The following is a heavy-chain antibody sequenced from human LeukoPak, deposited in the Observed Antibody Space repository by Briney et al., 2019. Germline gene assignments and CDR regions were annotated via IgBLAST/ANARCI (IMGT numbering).Heavy chain of an antibody. CDR1: GYTFTSYG. CDR2: IIPIFGTA. CDR3: ARTLYCSGGSCYLNYYYMDV. Sequence: SVKVSCKASGYTFTSYGLSWVRQAPGQGLEWMGGIIPIFGTANYAQKFQGRVTITADESTSTAYMELSSLRSEDTAVYYCARTLYCSGGSCYLNYYYMDVWGKGTTVTISS. D-gene: IGHD2-15*01. V-gene: IGHV1-69*13. J-gene: IGHJ6*03.